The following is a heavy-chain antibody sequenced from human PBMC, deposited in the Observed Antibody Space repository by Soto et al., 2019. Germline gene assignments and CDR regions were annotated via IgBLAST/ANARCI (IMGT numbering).Heavy chain of an antibody. CDR3: ARRSVSGYSRGNLFDF. V-gene: IGHV5-51*01. J-gene: IGHJ4*02. CDR1: GGIYGDYC. D-gene: IGHD6-13*01. Sequence: PVASQTVSGTGAGGIYGDYCGGWVRQIPGKGLEWMGVIDPIDSETGYSPSFQGQVTISADRSISTAYLQWSSLKASDTAMYYCARRSVSGYSRGNLFDFWGQGTQVTVSS. CDR2: IDPIDSET.